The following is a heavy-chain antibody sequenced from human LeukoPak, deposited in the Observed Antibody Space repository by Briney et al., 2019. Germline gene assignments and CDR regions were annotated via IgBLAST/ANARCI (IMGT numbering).Heavy chain of an antibody. CDR2: ISVSGGST. D-gene: IGHD6-13*01. CDR3: ARFDPQQHYYYYYYYMDV. J-gene: IGHJ6*03. V-gene: IGHV3-23*01. CDR1: GFTFSSYA. Sequence: GGSLRLSCAASGFTFSSYAMSWVRQAPGKGLEWVSSISVSGGSTYYPDSVKGRFPNSRDNTKSTLYLQMNSLTAEDTAVYYCARFDPQQHYYYYYYYMDVWGKGTTVTVSS.